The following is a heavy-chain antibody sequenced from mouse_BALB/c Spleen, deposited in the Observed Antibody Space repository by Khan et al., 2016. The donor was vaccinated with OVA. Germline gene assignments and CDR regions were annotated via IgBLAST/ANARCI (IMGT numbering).Heavy chain of an antibody. D-gene: IGHD3-3*01. CDR2: ISYSGST. J-gene: IGHJ3*01. CDR3: GRGRAY. V-gene: IGHV3-2*02. CDR1: GYSITSDYA. Sequence: EVQLQEPGPGLVKPSQSLSLTCTVTGYSITSDYAWNWIRQFPGNKLEWMGYISYSGSTSYTPSLKSRISITRDTSKNRFFLQLNSVTTEDTGTYCCGRGRAYWGQGTLVTVSA.